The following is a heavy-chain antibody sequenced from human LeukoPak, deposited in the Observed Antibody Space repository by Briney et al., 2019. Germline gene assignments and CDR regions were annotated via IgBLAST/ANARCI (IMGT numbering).Heavy chain of an antibody. CDR3: ARLGTGTTVDY. V-gene: IGHV4-39*07. CDR2: IYYSGST. CDR1: GGSISSSSYY. Sequence: SETLSLTCTVSGGSISSSSYYWGWIRQPPGKGLEWIGSIYYSGSTYYNPSLKSRVTISVDTSKNRFSLKLSSVTAADTAVYYCARLGTGTTVDYWGQGTLVTVSS. D-gene: IGHD1-1*01. J-gene: IGHJ4*02.